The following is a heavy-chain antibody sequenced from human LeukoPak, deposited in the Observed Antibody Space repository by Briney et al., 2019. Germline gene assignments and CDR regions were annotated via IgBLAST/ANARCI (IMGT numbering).Heavy chain of an antibody. CDR1: GYSFTSYW. D-gene: IGHD1-26*01. CDR3: ARSGGNYYSI. V-gene: IGHV5-51*01. J-gene: IGHJ3*02. Sequence: GESLKISCKGSGYSFTSYWIGWVRQMPAKDLEWMGIIYPGDSDTIYSPSFQGQVTISADKSTSTANLQWSSLTASDTAMYYCARSGGNYYSIWGQGTMVTVSS. CDR2: IYPGDSDT.